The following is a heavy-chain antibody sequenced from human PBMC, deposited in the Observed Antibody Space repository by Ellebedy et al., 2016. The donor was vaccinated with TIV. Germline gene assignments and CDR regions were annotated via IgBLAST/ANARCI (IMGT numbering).Heavy chain of an antibody. CDR2: IYSGGST. V-gene: IGHV3-53*01. D-gene: IGHD3-3*01. J-gene: IGHJ6*02. Sequence: PGGSLRPSCAPSGFTVSSNYMNWVRQAPGKGLEWVSVIYSGGSTYYADSVKGRVTISRDYSKNTLYLQMNSLRAEDTAVYYCARDWLGDFWSGYFEGNRYGMDVWGQGTTVTVSS. CDR1: GFTVSSNY. CDR3: ARDWLGDFWSGYFEGNRYGMDV.